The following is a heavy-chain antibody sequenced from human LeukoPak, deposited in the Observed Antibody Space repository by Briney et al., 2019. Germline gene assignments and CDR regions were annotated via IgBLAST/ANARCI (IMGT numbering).Heavy chain of an antibody. Sequence: ASVKVSCKVSGYTLTELSMHWVRQAPGKGLEWMGGFDPEDGETIYAQKFQGRVTMTEDTSTDTAYMELSSLRSEDTAVYYCATGGLSGWSLFLDVWGKGTTATVSS. CDR3: ATGGLSGWSLFLDV. J-gene: IGHJ6*04. CDR2: FDPEDGET. CDR1: GYTLTELS. D-gene: IGHD6-19*01. V-gene: IGHV1-24*01.